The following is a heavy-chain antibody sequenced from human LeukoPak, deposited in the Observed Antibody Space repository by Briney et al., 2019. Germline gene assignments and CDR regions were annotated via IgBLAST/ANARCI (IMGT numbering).Heavy chain of an antibody. D-gene: IGHD6-19*01. CDR2: IHYSGST. CDR3: ARRDGGPSGWPVDS. Sequence: PSETLSLTCTVSGGSISSSSYHWGWIRQPPGKGLEWIGSIHYSGSTYYNPSLKSRVTISVGTSKNQFVLKLSSVAATDTALYFCARRDGGPSGWPVDSWGQGTLVTVSS. J-gene: IGHJ4*02. V-gene: IGHV4-39*01. CDR1: GGSISSSSYH.